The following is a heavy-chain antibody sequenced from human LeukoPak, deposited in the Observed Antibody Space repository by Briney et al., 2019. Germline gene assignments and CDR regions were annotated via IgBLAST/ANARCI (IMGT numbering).Heavy chain of an antibody. D-gene: IGHD3-22*01. CDR1: GFTFSSYG. Sequence: GGSLRLSCAASGFTFSSYGMHWARQAPGKGLEWVAVISYDGNDKYYAGSVKGRFSISRDNSKNTLYLEMSSLRTEDTAVYYCAKDPYSSRMEYFQYWGQGTLVIVSS. CDR3: AKDPYSSRMEYFQY. CDR2: ISYDGNDK. J-gene: IGHJ1*01. V-gene: IGHV3-30*18.